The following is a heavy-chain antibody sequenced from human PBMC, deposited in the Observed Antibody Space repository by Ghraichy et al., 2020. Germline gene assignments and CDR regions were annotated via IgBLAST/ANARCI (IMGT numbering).Heavy chain of an antibody. CDR1: GGTFSSYA. CDR3: ARDPAVVPAAMDLWFDP. V-gene: IGHV1-69*13. J-gene: IGHJ5*02. CDR2: IIPIFGTA. Sequence: SVKVSCKASGGTFSSYAISWVRQAPGQGLEWMGGIIPIFGTANYAQKFQGRVTITADESTSTAYMELSSLRSEDTAVYYCARDPAVVPAAMDLWFDPWGQGTLVTVSS. D-gene: IGHD2-2*01.